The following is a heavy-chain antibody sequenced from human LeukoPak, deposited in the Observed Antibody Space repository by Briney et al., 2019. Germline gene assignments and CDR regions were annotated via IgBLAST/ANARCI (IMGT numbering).Heavy chain of an antibody. Sequence: ASVKVSCKTSGYTFTGYYMHWVRQAPGQGLEWMGRITPNSGGTKYAQKFQGRVTMTRDTSIGTAYMELSRLRSDDTAVYYCARADGDFGLGIDYWGQGTLVTVSS. CDR1: GYTFTGYY. CDR3: ARADGDFGLGIDY. J-gene: IGHJ4*02. CDR2: ITPNSGGT. V-gene: IGHV1-2*06. D-gene: IGHD4-17*01.